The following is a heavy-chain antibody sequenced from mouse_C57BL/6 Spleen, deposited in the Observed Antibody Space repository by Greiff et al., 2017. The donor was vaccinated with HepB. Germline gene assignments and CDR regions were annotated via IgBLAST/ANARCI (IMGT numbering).Heavy chain of an antibody. Sequence: QVQLQQPGAELVRPGSSVKLSCKASGYTFTSYWIDWVKQRPGQGLEWIGNIYPSDSETHYNQKFKDKATLTVDKSSSTAYMQLSSRTSEDSAVYYCARSGDWDGYFDYWGQGTTLTVSS. CDR3: ARSGDWDGYFDY. V-gene: IGHV1-61*01. CDR2: IYPSDSET. J-gene: IGHJ2*01. D-gene: IGHD4-1*01. CDR1: GYTFTSYW.